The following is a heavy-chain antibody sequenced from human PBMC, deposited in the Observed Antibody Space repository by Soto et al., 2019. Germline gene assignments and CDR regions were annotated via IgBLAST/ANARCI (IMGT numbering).Heavy chain of an antibody. D-gene: IGHD1-26*01. Sequence: PSETLSLTCTVSGGSIRNGDYSWGWIRQPPGKCLAWIGYVYYSGTTYSHPSLNSRVSISVDTSENQFSLRLTSVTAADTAVYYCVTVNLVGAAYYFDYWGPGTLVTVSS. CDR1: GGSIRNGDYS. CDR2: VYYSGTT. V-gene: IGHV4-30-4*01. CDR3: VTVNLVGAAYYFDY. J-gene: IGHJ4*02.